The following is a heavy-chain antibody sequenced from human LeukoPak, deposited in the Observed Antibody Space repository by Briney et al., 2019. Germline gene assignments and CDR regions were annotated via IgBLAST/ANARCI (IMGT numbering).Heavy chain of an antibody. D-gene: IGHD3-10*01. CDR2: MSRDGNKK. CDR1: GFTFSDYN. J-gene: IGHJ4*02. CDR3: ARDLIGRYTFDY. V-gene: IGHV3-30-3*01. Sequence: GGSLRLSCAAYGFTFSDYNMNWVRQAPGKGLDWVALMSRDGNKKYYEDSVKVRFPISTDNSNNTFDLQLNSLRAEDTAVYYCARDLIGRYTFDYCGRGTLVTVSS.